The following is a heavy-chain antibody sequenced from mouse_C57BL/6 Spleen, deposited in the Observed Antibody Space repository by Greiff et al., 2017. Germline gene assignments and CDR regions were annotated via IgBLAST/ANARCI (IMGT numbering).Heavy chain of an antibody. CDR1: GYTFTSYW. V-gene: IGHV1-50*01. CDR3: ARKKDYDYDGEAMDY. Sequence: QVQLQQPGAELVKPGASVKLSCKASGYTFTSYWMPWVKQRPGQGLEWIGEIDPSDSYTNYNQKFKGKATLTVDTSSSTAYMQLSSLTSEDSAVYYCARKKDYDYDGEAMDYWGQGTSVTVSS. J-gene: IGHJ4*01. CDR2: IDPSDSYT. D-gene: IGHD2-4*01.